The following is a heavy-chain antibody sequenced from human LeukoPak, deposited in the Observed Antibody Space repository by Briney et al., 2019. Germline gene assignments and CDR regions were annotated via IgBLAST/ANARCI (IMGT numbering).Heavy chain of an antibody. CDR1: GGSINSYY. V-gene: IGHV4-59*01. Sequence: SETLSLTCTVSGGSINSYYWSWIRQPPGKGLEWIGYIYYSGSTNYNPFLKSRVTISVDTSTNQFSLRLSSVTAADTAVYYCARVTGYMTEDYFDYWGQGTLITVSS. J-gene: IGHJ4*02. CDR2: IYYSGST. D-gene: IGHD6-13*01. CDR3: ARVTGYMTEDYFDY.